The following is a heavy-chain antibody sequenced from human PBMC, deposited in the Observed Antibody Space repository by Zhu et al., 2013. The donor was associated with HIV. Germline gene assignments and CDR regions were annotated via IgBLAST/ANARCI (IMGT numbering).Heavy chain of an antibody. Sequence: QVQLVQSGAEVKKPGSSVKVSCKASGGTFSSYAISWVRQAPGQGLEWMGGIIPIFGTANYAQKFQGRVTITADESTSTAYMELSSLRSEDTAVYYCAISETDSSGYVLFNWFDPWGQGTLVTVSS. CDR2: IIPIFGTA. V-gene: IGHV1-69*01. CDR1: GGTFSSYA. CDR3: AISETDSSGYVLFNWFDP. D-gene: IGHD3-22*01. J-gene: IGHJ5*02.